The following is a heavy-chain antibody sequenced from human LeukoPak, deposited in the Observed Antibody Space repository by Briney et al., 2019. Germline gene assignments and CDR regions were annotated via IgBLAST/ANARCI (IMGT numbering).Heavy chain of an antibody. D-gene: IGHD2-15*01. CDR3: ARDRASAGGFDY. CDR1: GGSISPYY. Sequence: SETLSLTCSVSGGSISPYYWSWIRQPPGKGLEWIGYIYYSGTTNYNPSLQSRVTISVATSKNQFSLKLSSVTAADTDLYYCARDRASAGGFDYWGQGTLVTVSS. CDR2: IYYSGTT. V-gene: IGHV4-59*01. J-gene: IGHJ4*02.